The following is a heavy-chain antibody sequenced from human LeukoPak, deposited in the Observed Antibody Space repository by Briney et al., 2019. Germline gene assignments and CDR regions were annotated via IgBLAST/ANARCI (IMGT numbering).Heavy chain of an antibody. CDR2: IIPIFGIA. J-gene: IGHJ4*02. CDR1: RGTFSSYA. Sequence: ASVKVSCKASRGTFSSYAISWVRQAPGQGLEWMGRIIPIFGIANYAQKFQGRVTITADKSTSTAYMELSSLRSGDTAVYYCASYYYDSSGYYPLFDYWGQGTLVTVSS. D-gene: IGHD3-22*01. V-gene: IGHV1-69*04. CDR3: ASYYYDSSGYYPLFDY.